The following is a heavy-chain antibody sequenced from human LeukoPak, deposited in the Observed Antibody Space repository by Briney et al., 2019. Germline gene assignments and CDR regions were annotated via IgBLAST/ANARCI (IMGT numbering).Heavy chain of an antibody. CDR2: INHSGST. CDR3: ARSYGSSWHDY. J-gene: IGHJ4*02. CDR1: GGSFSGYY. V-gene: IGHV4-34*01. Sequence: SETLSLTCAVYGGSFSGYYWSWIRQPPGKGLEWIGEINHSGSTNYNPSLKSRVTISVDTSKNQFSLKLSSVTAADTAVYYCARSYGSSWHDYWGQGTLVTVSS. D-gene: IGHD6-13*01.